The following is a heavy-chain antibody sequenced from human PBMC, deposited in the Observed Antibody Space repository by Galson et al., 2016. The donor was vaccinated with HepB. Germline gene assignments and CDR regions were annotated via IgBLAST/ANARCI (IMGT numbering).Heavy chain of an antibody. CDR3: ARVKWLRSPFDM. CDR1: GYSFTGYY. CDR2: INLSGGST. Sequence: SVKVSCKASGYSFTGYYMHWVRQAPGQGLEWMGIINLSGGSTTYTQKFLGRVTMTRDMSTSTVYMELRSLRSEDTAVYYCARVKWLRSPFDMWGQGTMVTVSS. V-gene: IGHV1-46*03. D-gene: IGHD5-12*01. J-gene: IGHJ3*02.